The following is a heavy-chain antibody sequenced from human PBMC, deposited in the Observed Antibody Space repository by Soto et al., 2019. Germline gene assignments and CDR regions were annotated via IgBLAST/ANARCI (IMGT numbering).Heavy chain of an antibody. CDR3: ARAGYSYGTGDY. J-gene: IGHJ4*02. D-gene: IGHD5-18*01. V-gene: IGHV4-30-4*01. Sequence: PSETLSLTCTVSGGSISSGDYYWSCMRQPPGKGLEWIGYIYYSGSTYYNPSLKSRVTISVDTSKNQFSLKLSSVTAADTAVYYCARAGYSYGTGDYWGQGTLVTVSS. CDR1: GGSISSGDYY. CDR2: IYYSGST.